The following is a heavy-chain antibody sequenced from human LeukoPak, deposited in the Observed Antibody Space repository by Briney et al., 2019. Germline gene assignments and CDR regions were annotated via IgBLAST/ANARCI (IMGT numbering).Heavy chain of an antibody. J-gene: IGHJ4*02. CDR1: GFTFSSYA. CDR2: ISYDGSNK. CDR3: AKDTPLITYTSGWSSNSFDY. D-gene: IGHD6-19*01. V-gene: IGHV3-30*07. Sequence: PGGSLRLSCAASGFTFSSYAMHWVRQAPGKGLEWVAVISYDGSNKYYADSVKGRFTISRDNSKDTLYLQMHSLRAEDTAVYFCAKDTPLITYTSGWSSNSFDYWGQGTLVAVSS.